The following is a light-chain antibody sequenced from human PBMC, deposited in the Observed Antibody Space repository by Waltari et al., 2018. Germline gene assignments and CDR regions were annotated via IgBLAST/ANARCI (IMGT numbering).Light chain of an antibody. V-gene: IGLV2-14*03. Sequence: QSALAQSASVSGSPGQSITISCTGTGSAIGYYNFVSWYTQHPGKAPKLLIFDVSRWSSGVSHRFSGSKSGNTASLTISGLQAEDEADYYCSSYTSTNTIIFGGGTKVTVL. CDR3: SSYTSTNTII. CDR2: DVS. J-gene: IGLJ2*01. CDR1: GSAIGYYNF.